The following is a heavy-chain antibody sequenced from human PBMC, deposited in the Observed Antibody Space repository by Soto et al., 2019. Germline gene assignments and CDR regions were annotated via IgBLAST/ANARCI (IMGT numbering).Heavy chain of an antibody. CDR2: IYPGDSDT. D-gene: IGHD4-17*01. Sequence: GKGLEWMGIIYPGDSDTRYSPSFQGQVTISADKSISTAYLQWSSLKASDTAMYYCARLCATVTTTVNWFDPWGQGTLVTVSS. J-gene: IGHJ5*02. V-gene: IGHV5-51*01. CDR3: ARLCATVTTTVNWFDP.